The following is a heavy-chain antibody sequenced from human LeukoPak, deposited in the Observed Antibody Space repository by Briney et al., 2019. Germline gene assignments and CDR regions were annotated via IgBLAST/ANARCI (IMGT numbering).Heavy chain of an antibody. Sequence: SETLCLTCTVSGGSISSSSYYWGWIRPPPGKGLEWIGSIYYSGSTYYNPSLKSRVTISVDTSKNQFSLKLSSVTAAETAVYYFARWSRDGNWFDPWGQGTLVTVSS. J-gene: IGHJ5*02. CDR1: GGSISSSSYY. CDR3: ARWSRDGNWFDP. V-gene: IGHV4-39*07. D-gene: IGHD2-21*02. CDR2: IYYSGST.